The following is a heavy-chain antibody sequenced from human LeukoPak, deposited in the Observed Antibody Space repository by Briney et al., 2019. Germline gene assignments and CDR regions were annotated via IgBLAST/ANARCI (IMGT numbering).Heavy chain of an antibody. V-gene: IGHV3-33*07. CDR3: ARDSRGGWSGYFDL. J-gene: IGHJ4*02. Sequence: GGSLRLSWAPSGFIFRIYGMYWVRQAPGKGLVCVAVIWHDGSAEFYAESVKGRFSISRDDSKNTVYLQMNSLRVEDTALYYCARDSRGGWSGYFDLWGQGIVVTVSS. D-gene: IGHD6-19*01. CDR1: GFIFRIYG. CDR2: IWHDGSAE.